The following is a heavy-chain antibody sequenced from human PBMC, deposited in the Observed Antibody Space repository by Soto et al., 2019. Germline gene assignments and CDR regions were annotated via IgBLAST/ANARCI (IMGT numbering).Heavy chain of an antibody. Sequence: SETLSLTCAVYGGSFSGYYWSWIRQPPGKGLEWIGEINHSGSTNYNPSLKSRVTISVDTSKNQFSLKLSSVTAADTAVYYCVSSYSSSWKLFDYWGQGTLVTVSS. J-gene: IGHJ4*02. D-gene: IGHD6-13*01. CDR1: GGSFSGYY. V-gene: IGHV4-34*01. CDR2: INHSGST. CDR3: VSSYSSSWKLFDY.